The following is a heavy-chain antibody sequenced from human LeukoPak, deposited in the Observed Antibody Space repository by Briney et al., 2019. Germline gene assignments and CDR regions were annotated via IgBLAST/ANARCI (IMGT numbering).Heavy chain of an antibody. V-gene: IGHV3-15*01. Sequence: GGSLRLSCAASGFTFSNAWMSWVRQAPGKGLEWVGRIKSKTDGGTTDYAAPVKGRFTISRDDSKNTLYLQMNSLKTEDTAVYYCTTSLYCSGGSCPRYMDVWGKGTTVTVSS. J-gene: IGHJ6*03. D-gene: IGHD2-15*01. CDR1: GFTFSNAW. CDR3: TTSLYCSGGSCPRYMDV. CDR2: IKSKTDGGTT.